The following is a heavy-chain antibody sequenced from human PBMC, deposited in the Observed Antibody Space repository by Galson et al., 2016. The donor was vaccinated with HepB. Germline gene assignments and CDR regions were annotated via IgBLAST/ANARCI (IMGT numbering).Heavy chain of an antibody. CDR3: AKAEGLSASGYWLADS. CDR1: GFTFSSYA. CDR2: ISGSGYST. D-gene: IGHD5-12*01. Sequence: SLRLSCAASGFTFSSYAMSWVRQAPGKGLEWVSGISGSGYSTFYADSVQGRFTISRDNSKSTLYLQMNSLRAEDTAVYYCAKAEGLSASGYWLADSWGQGTLVTVSP. J-gene: IGHJ4*02. V-gene: IGHV3-23*01.